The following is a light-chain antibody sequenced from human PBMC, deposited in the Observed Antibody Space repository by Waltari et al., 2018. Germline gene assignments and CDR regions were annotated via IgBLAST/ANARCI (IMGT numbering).Light chain of an antibody. CDR2: DAS. V-gene: IGKV3-11*01. Sequence: EIVLTQSPATLSLSPGESATLSCRASQSVSNYLAWYQQKPCQAPRLLIYDASNRATGIPARFSGSGSGTDFTLTISSLEPEDFAVYYCQQRSTWPRMFTFGQGTKLEI. CDR1: QSVSNY. J-gene: IGKJ2*01. CDR3: QQRSTWPRMFT.